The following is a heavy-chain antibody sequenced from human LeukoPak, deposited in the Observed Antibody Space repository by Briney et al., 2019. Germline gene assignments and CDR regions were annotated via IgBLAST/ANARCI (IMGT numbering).Heavy chain of an antibody. CDR1: GFTFDDYA. D-gene: IGHD2-21*01. CDR2: ISWDGANS. Sequence: PGGSLRLSCTASGFTFDDYAMHWVRQVPGKGLEWVSLISWDGANSYYADSVKGRFTISRDSSENSLNLQMNSLRAEDTALYYCAKSHRGGYLQTALDFWGQGTMVSVSS. J-gene: IGHJ3*01. V-gene: IGHV3-43D*03. CDR3: AKSHRGGYLQTALDF.